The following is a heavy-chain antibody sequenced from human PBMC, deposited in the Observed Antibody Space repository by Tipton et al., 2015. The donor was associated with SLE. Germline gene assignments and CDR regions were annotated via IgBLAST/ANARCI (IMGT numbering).Heavy chain of an antibody. CDR3: AREGHMGELRWQDAFDI. V-gene: IGHV3-21*01. Sequence: SLRLSCAASGFTFSSYSMNWVRKAPGKGLEWVSSISSSSSYIYYADSVKGRFTISRDNAKNSLYLQMNSLRAEDTAVYYCAREGHMGELRWQDAFDIWGQGTMVTVSS. J-gene: IGHJ3*02. CDR1: GFTFSSYS. D-gene: IGHD1-26*01. CDR2: ISSSSSYI.